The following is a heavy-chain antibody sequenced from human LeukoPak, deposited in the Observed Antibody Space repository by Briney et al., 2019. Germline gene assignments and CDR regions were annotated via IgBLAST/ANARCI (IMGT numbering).Heavy chain of an antibody. CDR1: GYTFTSYG. J-gene: IGHJ3*02. D-gene: IGHD2-15*01. CDR3: AGVSGVVADDAFDI. V-gene: IGHV1-18*01. CDR2: ISAYNGNT. Sequence: GESLKISCKASGYTFTSYGISWVRQAPGQGLEWMGWISAYNGNTNYAQKLQGRVTMTADTSTCTAYMELRSLRSDDTAVYYCAGVSGVVADDAFDIWGQGTMVTVSS.